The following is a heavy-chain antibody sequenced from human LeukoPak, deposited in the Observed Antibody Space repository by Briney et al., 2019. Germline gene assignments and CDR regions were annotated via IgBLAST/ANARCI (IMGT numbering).Heavy chain of an antibody. D-gene: IGHD3-22*01. V-gene: IGHV3-23*01. J-gene: IGHJ4*02. Sequence: GASLRLSCAASGFTFSSYAMSWVRQAPGKGLEWVSAISGSGGSTYYADSVKGRSTISRDNSKNTLYLQMNSLRAEDTAVYYCAKGGGRYDSSGYPYYFDYWGQGTLVTVSS. CDR2: ISGSGGST. CDR3: AKGGGRYDSSGYPYYFDY. CDR1: GFTFSSYA.